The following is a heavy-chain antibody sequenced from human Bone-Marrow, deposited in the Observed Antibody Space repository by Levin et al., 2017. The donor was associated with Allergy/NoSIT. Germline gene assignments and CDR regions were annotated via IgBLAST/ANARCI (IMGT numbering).Heavy chain of an antibody. CDR3: VRGRAGTTIMDV. V-gene: IGHV3-13*01. Sequence: PGGSLRLSCAASGFAFPTYDMHWVRQSTGKGLEWVSVIGTAGDTYYSGSVRGRFTISRDNAKNSLYLQMNSLRVGDTAVYYCVRGRAGTTIMDVWGQGTTVTVSS. CDR2: IGTAGDT. D-gene: IGHD1-7*01. J-gene: IGHJ6*02. CDR1: GFAFPTYD.